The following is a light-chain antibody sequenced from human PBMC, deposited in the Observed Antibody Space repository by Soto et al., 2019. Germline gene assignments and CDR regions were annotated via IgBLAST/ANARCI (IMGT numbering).Light chain of an antibody. V-gene: IGLV4-69*01. J-gene: IGLJ2*01. CDR2: LNSDGSH. Sequence: QSVLTQSPSASASLGASVKLTCTLSSGHSSYAIAWHQQQPEKGPRYLMKLNSDGSHSKGDGIPDRFSGSSSGAERYLTISSLPSEDEADYYCQTWGTGIHVVFGGGTQLTVL. CDR3: QTWGTGIHVV. CDR1: SGHSSYA.